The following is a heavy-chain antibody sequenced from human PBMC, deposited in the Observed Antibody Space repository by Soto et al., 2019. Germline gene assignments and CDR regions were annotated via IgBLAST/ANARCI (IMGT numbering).Heavy chain of an antibody. V-gene: IGHV1-69*01. CDR3: ARSMVRAANHPQSDY. Sequence: QVQLVQSGAEVKKPGSSVKVSCKASGGTFSSYAISWVRQAPGQGLEWMGGIIPIFGTANYAQKFQGRVTITADESTSTAYMELSSLRSEDTAVYYWARSMVRAANHPQSDYWGQGTLVTVSS. J-gene: IGHJ4*02. CDR1: GGTFSSYA. D-gene: IGHD3-10*01. CDR2: IIPIFGTA.